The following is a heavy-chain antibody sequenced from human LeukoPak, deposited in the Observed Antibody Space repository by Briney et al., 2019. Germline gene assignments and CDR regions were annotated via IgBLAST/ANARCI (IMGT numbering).Heavy chain of an antibody. Sequence: ASVKVSCEASRYTFTVYYMHWVRQAPGRGVEWVGWINPNSGGTNSAQKFQGRVTMTRDTSISTAYMELSRLRSDDTAMYYCAKEGRNRNFDYWGQGTLVTVSS. CDR2: INPNSGGT. CDR3: AKEGRNRNFDY. CDR1: RYTFTVYY. D-gene: IGHD1-14*01. V-gene: IGHV1-2*02. J-gene: IGHJ4*02.